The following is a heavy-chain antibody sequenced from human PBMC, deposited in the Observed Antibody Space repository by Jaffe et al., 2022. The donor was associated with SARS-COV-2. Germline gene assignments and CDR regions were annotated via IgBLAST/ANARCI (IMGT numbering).Heavy chain of an antibody. CDR2: INPNSGGT. D-gene: IGHD2-2*01. Sequence: QVQVVQSGAEVKKPGDSVKVSCKASGYTFIDYYIHWVRQAPGQGLEWMGRINPNSGGTNYAQKFLGRVTMTRDTSISTAYMELSRLRSDDTAVYYCARSFCSGTSCFENWFDPWGQGTLVTVSS. J-gene: IGHJ5*02. CDR1: GYTFIDYY. V-gene: IGHV1-2*06. CDR3: ARSFCSGTSCFENWFDP.